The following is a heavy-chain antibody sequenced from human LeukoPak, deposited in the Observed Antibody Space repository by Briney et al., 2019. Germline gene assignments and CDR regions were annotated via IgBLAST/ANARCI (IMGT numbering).Heavy chain of an antibody. Sequence: GGSLRLSCAASGFTFSSYWVSWVRQAPGKGLEWVANIKQDGSEKYYVDSVKGRFTISRDNAKNSLYLQMNSLRAEDTAVYYCARDEVGADTLFDYWGQGTLVTVSS. J-gene: IGHJ4*02. CDR3: ARDEVGADTLFDY. D-gene: IGHD1-26*01. CDR2: IKQDGSEK. V-gene: IGHV3-7*01. CDR1: GFTFSSYW.